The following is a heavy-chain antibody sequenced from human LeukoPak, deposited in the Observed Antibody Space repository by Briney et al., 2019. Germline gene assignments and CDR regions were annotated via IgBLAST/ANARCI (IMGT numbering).Heavy chain of an antibody. CDR2: ISAYNGNT. V-gene: IGHV1-18*01. Sequence: GASVKVSCKASGYTFTNYGISWVRQAPGQGLEWVGWISAYNGNTNYAQKLQGRVTMTTDTSTSTAYMEVRSLRSDDTAMYYCARDRGRTVVTPGPFSSDYWGQGTLVTVSS. CDR3: ARDRGRTVVTPGPFSSDY. CDR1: GYTFTNYG. J-gene: IGHJ4*02. D-gene: IGHD4-23*01.